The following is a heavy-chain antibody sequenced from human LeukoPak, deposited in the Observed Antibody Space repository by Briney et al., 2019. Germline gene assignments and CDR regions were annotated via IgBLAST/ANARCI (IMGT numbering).Heavy chain of an antibody. CDR1: GFTFSSYS. V-gene: IGHV3-48*04. J-gene: IGHJ4*02. CDR3: ARDYYDSSAHFDY. D-gene: IGHD3-22*01. CDR2: ISSSSSTI. Sequence: GGSLRLSCAASGFTFSSYSMNWVRQAPGKGLGWVSYISSSSSTIYYADSVKGRFTISRDNAKNSLYLQMNSLRAEDTAVYYCARDYYDSSAHFDYWGQGTLVTVSS.